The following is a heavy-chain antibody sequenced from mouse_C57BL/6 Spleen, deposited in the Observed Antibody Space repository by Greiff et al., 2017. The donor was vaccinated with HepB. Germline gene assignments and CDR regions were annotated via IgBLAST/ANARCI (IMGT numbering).Heavy chain of an antibody. CDR3: TRGVTTVVATDYAMDY. CDR2: IDPETGGT. V-gene: IGHV1-15*01. Sequence: QVHVKQSGAELVRPGASVTLSCKASGYTFTDYEMHWVKQTPVHGLEWIGAIDPETGGTAYNQKFKGKAILTADKSSSTAYMELRSLTSEDSAVYYCTRGVTTVVATDYAMDYWGQGTSVTVSS. D-gene: IGHD1-1*01. CDR1: GYTFTDYE. J-gene: IGHJ4*01.